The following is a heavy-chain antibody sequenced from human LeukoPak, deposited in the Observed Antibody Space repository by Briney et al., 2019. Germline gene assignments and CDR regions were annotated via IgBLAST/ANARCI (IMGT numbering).Heavy chain of an antibody. J-gene: IGHJ4*02. Sequence: PGGSLRLSCAASGFTFSSHAMSWVRQAPGKGLEWVSVIYSGGSTYHADSVKGRFTISRDNSKNTLYLQMNSLRAEDTAVYYCARGPDSSNWYEPVDYWGQGALVTVSS. CDR3: ARGPDSSNWYEPVDY. CDR1: GFTFSSHA. D-gene: IGHD6-13*01. V-gene: IGHV3-66*01. CDR2: IYSGGST.